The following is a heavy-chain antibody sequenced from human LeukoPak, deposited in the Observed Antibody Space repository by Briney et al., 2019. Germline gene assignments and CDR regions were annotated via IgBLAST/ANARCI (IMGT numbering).Heavy chain of an antibody. Sequence: ASVKVSCKASGYTFTSYGISWVRQAPGQGLEWMGWISAYNGNTNYAQKLQGRVTMTTDTSTSTAYMELRSLRSDDTAVYYCARARSDILTGHPFDYWGQGTLVTVSS. CDR2: ISAYNGNT. V-gene: IGHV1-18*01. J-gene: IGHJ4*02. CDR1: GYTFTSYG. CDR3: ARARSDILTGHPFDY. D-gene: IGHD3-9*01.